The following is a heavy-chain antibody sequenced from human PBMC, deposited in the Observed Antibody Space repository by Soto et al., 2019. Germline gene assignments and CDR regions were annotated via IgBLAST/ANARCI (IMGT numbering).Heavy chain of an antibody. Sequence: QVQLVESGGGLVKPGGSLRLSCAVSGFTVSDHYMTWIRQAPGKGLEWVSYISGSGTYKNYADSVKGRFIISRDIGQNSRWLQRNRLRAEHAAVYYCARSSGWGHVVGYKYGLDVWGQGTAVTVSS. CDR1: GFTVSDHY. J-gene: IGHJ6*02. CDR2: ISGSGTYK. D-gene: IGHD3-22*01. CDR3: ARSSGWGHVVGYKYGLDV. V-gene: IGHV3-11*05.